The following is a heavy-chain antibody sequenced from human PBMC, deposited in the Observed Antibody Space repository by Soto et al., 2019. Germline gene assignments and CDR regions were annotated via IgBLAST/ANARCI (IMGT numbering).Heavy chain of an antibody. CDR1: GFTFSDYG. Sequence: QVQVVESGGGVVQPGRSLRLSCAASGFTFSDYGMHWVRQAPGKGLECVAVISYDGSKKYYADSVKGRFTTSRDNSKNTLYLQMNSLRPEDTAVYYCAKVGKGWDYFDYWGQGTLVTVSS. J-gene: IGHJ4*02. CDR3: AKVGKGWDYFDY. D-gene: IGHD6-13*01. CDR2: ISYDGSKK. V-gene: IGHV3-30*18.